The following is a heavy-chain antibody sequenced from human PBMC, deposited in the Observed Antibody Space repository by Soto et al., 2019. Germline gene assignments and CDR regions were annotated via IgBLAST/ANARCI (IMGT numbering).Heavy chain of an antibody. CDR1: GFTFSSYG. CDR2: VSGSGAGT. V-gene: IGHV3-23*01. CDR3: AKELVGSGSYPSNVEYYFDY. D-gene: IGHD1-26*01. Sequence: EVQLLESGGGLVQPGGSLRLSCAASGFTFSSYGMSWVRQAPGKGLEWVSGVSGSGAGTYYADSVKGRFTISRDNSKNTVYLHMNSLSAEDTAVYHCAKELVGSGSYPSNVEYYFDYWGQGTLVTVSS. J-gene: IGHJ4*02.